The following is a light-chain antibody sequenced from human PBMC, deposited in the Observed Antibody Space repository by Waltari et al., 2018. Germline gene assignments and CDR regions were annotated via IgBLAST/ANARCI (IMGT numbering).Light chain of an antibody. CDR2: DAS. J-gene: IGKJ2*01. V-gene: IGKV1-33*01. CDR3: QQYENLPYT. Sequence: DIQMTQSPYSLSASVGDRVTITCQASQDIVNYLNWYQQTPGKAPKLLIYDASNLATGVPSRFSGGGSGTDFSFTITSLHPEDIATYYCQQYENLPYTFGQGTKVEIK. CDR1: QDIVNY.